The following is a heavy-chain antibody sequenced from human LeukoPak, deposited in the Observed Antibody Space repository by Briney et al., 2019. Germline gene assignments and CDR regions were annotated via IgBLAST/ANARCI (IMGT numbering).Heavy chain of an antibody. CDR1: GGSLSSYY. CDR2: IHHSGST. V-gene: IGHV4-59*12. D-gene: IGHD4-23*01. Sequence: PSETLSLTCTVSGGSLSSYYWSWIRQPPGKGLEWIGEIHHSGSTNYNPSLKSRVTTPVDKSKNQFSLKLSSVTAADTAVYYCVRAGYGGNSADYWGQGTLVTVSS. CDR3: VRAGYGGNSADY. J-gene: IGHJ4*02.